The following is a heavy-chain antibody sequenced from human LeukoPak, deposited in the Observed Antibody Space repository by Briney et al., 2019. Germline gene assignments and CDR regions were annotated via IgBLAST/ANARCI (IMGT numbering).Heavy chain of an antibody. CDR3: ARRGGYCSGDCYPDN. J-gene: IGHJ4*02. CDR2: ISWNGLSI. D-gene: IGHD2-21*02. CDR1: GFLFEEYG. V-gene: IGHV3-20*04. Sequence: PGGSLRLSCEASGFLFEEYGMSWIRQRPGKGLEWVAGISWNGLSIHYADSVKGLFTISRDDAKKSLFLHMDGLSAEDTAFYYCARRGGYCSGDCYPDNWGQGTLVIVSS.